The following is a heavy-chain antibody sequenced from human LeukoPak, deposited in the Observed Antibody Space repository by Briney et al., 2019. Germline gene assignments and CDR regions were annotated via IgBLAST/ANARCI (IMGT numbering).Heavy chain of an antibody. CDR2: IYYSGSS. D-gene: IGHD6-13*01. V-gene: IGHV4-31*03. Sequence: SQTLSLTCTVSGGSISSGGYYWSWIRQHPGKGLEWIGYIYYSGSSYYNPSLKSRITISVDTSKNQFSLMLSSVTAADTAVYYCARAYTSSCRWFDPWGQGTLVTVSS. J-gene: IGHJ5*02. CDR1: GGSISSGGYY. CDR3: ARAYTSSCRWFDP.